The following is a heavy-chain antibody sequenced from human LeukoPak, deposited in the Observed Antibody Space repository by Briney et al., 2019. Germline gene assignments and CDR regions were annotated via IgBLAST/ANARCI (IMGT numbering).Heavy chain of an antibody. Sequence: SETLSLTCTFSGGSSSSCYWSWIRQPAGKGLEWIGRIHTSGSTNYNPSLKSRVTMSVDTSKNQFSLKLSSVTAADTAVYYCARDTYYYGSGSYRLDYWGQGTLVTVSS. V-gene: IGHV4-4*07. CDR2: IHTSGST. CDR1: GGSSSSCY. D-gene: IGHD3-10*01. J-gene: IGHJ4*02. CDR3: ARDTYYYGSGSYRLDY.